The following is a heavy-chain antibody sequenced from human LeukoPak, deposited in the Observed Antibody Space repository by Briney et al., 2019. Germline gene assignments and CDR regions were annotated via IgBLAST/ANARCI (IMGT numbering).Heavy chain of an antibody. J-gene: IGHJ4*02. Sequence: ASVKVSCKASGYTFTGYYMHWVRQAPGQGLEWMGWINPNSGGTNYAQKFQGRVTMTRDTSISTAYMELSRLRSDDTAAYYCARPRQSRDGDRNWGQGTLVTVSS. V-gene: IGHV1-2*02. D-gene: IGHD5-24*01. CDR3: ARPRQSRDGDRN. CDR2: INPNSGGT. CDR1: GYTFTGYY.